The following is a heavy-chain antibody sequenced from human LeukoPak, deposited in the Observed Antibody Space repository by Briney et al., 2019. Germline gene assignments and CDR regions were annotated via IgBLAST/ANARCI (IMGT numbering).Heavy chain of an antibody. Sequence: GGSLRLSCAASGFTFSTYAMSWVRQAPGKGLVWVSSISDNAYTTYYADSVRGRFTIFRDNSKNTLYLQMIGLRAEDTAIYFCAKYYYDSSGYYDAAPLDSWGQGTLVTVFS. CDR2: ISDNAYTT. J-gene: IGHJ4*02. CDR3: AKYYYDSSGYYDAAPLDS. V-gene: IGHV3-23*01. CDR1: GFTFSTYA. D-gene: IGHD3-22*01.